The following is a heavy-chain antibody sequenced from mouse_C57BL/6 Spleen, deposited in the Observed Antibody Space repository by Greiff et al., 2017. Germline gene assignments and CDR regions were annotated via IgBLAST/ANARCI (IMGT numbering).Heavy chain of an antibody. D-gene: IGHD1-3*01. V-gene: IGHV5-9-1*02. CDR3: TREGKEDYAMDY. CDR2: ISSGGDYI. CDR1: GFTFSSYA. Sequence: EVMLVESGEGLVKPGGSLKLSCAASGFTFSSYAMSWVRQTPEKRLEWVAYISSGGDYIYYADTVKGRFTISRDNARNTLYLQTSSLKSEDTAMYYCTREGKEDYAMDYWGQGTSVTVSS. J-gene: IGHJ4*01.